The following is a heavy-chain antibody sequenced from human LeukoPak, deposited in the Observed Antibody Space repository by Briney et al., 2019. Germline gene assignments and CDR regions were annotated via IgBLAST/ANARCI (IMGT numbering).Heavy chain of an antibody. V-gene: IGHV3-23*01. J-gene: IGHJ6*03. CDR1: RFTFKMYA. D-gene: IGHD1-26*01. CDR2: ISGSGGGT. CDR3: AKWDENFYYMDV. Sequence: PGGSLRLSCAASRFTFKMYAMSWVRQAPGKGLEWVSSISGSGGGTFYASSVRGRFTVSRDNSKHTVFLQMNGLRAEDTAIYYCAKWDENFYYMDVWGQGTTVTASS.